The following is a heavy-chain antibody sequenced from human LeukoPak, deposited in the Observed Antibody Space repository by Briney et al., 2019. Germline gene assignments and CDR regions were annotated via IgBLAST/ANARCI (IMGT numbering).Heavy chain of an antibody. D-gene: IGHD3-16*02. Sequence: GGSLRLSCAASGFTFSSYGMHWVRQAPGKGLEWVAFIRYDGSNKYYADSVKGRFTISRDNSKNTLYLQMNSLRAEDTAVYYCSLGELSSRAEYVQHWGQGTLVTVSS. CDR2: IRYDGSNK. CDR3: SLGELSSRAEYVQH. CDR1: GFTFSSYG. V-gene: IGHV3-30*02. J-gene: IGHJ1*01.